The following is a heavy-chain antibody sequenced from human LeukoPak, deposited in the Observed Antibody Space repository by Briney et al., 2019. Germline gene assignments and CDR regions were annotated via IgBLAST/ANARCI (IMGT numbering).Heavy chain of an antibody. Sequence: GGSLRLSCAASGFTFSSYSMNWVRQAPGKGLEWVSSISSSSSYIYYADSVKGRFTISRDNAKNSLYLQMNSLRAEDTAVYYCALLHRNAEPDDYWGQGTLVTVSS. CDR2: ISSSSSYI. D-gene: IGHD1-26*01. J-gene: IGHJ4*02. CDR3: ALLHRNAEPDDY. V-gene: IGHV3-21*01. CDR1: GFTFSSYS.